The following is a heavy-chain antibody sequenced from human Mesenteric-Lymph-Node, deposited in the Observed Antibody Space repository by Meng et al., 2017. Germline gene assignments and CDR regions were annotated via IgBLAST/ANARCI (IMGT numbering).Heavy chain of an antibody. CDR2: IYYSGSS. CDR1: GGSISSSSYY. Sequence: SETLSLTCAVSGGSISSSSYYWGWVRQPPGKGLEFIGTIYYSGSSDYNPSLKSRVTISGDTSKNQFSLKLRSLTAADTAVYYCARVPGAFDVWGLGTMVTVSS. V-gene: IGHV4-39*07. J-gene: IGHJ3*01. CDR3: ARVPGAFDV.